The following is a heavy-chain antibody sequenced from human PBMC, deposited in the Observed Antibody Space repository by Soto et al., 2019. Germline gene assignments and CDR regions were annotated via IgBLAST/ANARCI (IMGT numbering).Heavy chain of an antibody. D-gene: IGHD4-17*01. CDR3: ASVKADVCVDYGSNYYHRMDL. Sequence: SETLSLTCTVAVGSLSSYYWSWIRQPPGKGLEWIGYIYYSGSTNYNPSLKSRVTISEDTSQNQSSLKRSSGTAADTAVYYCASVKADVCVDYGSNYYHRMDLWGPGT. CDR2: IYYSGST. CDR1: VGSLSSYY. V-gene: IGHV4-59*01. J-gene: IGHJ6*02.